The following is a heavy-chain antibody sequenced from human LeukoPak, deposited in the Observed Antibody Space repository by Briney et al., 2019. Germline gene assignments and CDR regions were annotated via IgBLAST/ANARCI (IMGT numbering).Heavy chain of an antibody. V-gene: IGHV3-48*04. CDR2: ISSSSTI. CDR1: GFTFSSYS. CDR3: ARDFEGY. Sequence: GGSLRLSCAASGFTFSSYSMNWVRQAPGKGLEWVSYISSSSTIYYADSVKGRFTISRDNAKNSLYLQMNSLRAEDTAVYYCARDFEGYWGQGTLVTVSS. J-gene: IGHJ4*02.